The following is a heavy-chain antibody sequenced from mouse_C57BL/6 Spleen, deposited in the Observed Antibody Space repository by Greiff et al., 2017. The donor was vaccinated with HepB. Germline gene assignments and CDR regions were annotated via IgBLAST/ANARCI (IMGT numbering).Heavy chain of an antibody. CDR2: IDPSDSYT. CDR3: ARGNWDPY. V-gene: IGHV1-50*01. Sequence: VQLQQPGAELVKPGASVKLSCKASGYTFTSYWMQWVKQRPGQALEWIGEIDPSDSYTNYNQKFKGKATLTVDTSSSTAYMQLSSLTSEDSAVYYCARGNWDPYWGQGTLVTVSA. J-gene: IGHJ3*01. CDR1: GYTFTSYW. D-gene: IGHD4-1*01.